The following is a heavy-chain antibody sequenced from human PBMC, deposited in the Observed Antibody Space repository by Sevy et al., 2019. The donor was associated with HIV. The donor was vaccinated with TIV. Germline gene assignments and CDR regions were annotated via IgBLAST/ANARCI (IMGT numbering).Heavy chain of an antibody. Sequence: SETLSLTCTVSGGSITSLYWNWIRQPPGKGRDWIANISYNGHINYNPSLKSRVTLSLDTSKNQFPLRLSYVTAADTAMYYCAGENAWGRDYSWGQGTLVTVSS. CDR2: ISYNGHI. CDR1: GGSITSLY. CDR3: AGENAWGRDYS. J-gene: IGHJ4*02. V-gene: IGHV4-59*08. D-gene: IGHD1-26*01.